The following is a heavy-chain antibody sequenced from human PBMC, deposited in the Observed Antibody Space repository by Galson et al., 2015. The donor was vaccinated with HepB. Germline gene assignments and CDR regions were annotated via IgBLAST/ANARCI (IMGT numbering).Heavy chain of an antibody. J-gene: IGHJ5*02. CDR1: GFTFSHYS. CDR2: ISSDGVKI. V-gene: IGHV3-30*03. CDR3: ARDLVKFSAAYELGPFDP. Sequence: SLRLSCATSGFTFSHYSMHWLRQTPGRGPEWLTLISSDGVKISYADSVRGRFTVSRDNSTDTLFLHMSSLRVEDTAVYFCARDLVKFSAAYELGPFDPWGQGSPVTVSS. D-gene: IGHD7-27*01.